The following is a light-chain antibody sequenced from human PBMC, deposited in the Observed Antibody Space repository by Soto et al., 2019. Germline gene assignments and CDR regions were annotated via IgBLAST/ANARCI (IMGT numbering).Light chain of an antibody. CDR2: DSN. CDR3: GTWVSSLSVAL. J-gene: IGLJ2*01. CDR1: SSNIGNNY. V-gene: IGLV1-51*01. Sequence: QSVLTQPPSVSAAPGQKVTISCSGGSSNIGNNYVSWYQQLPGTAPKLLIYDSNKRPSGIPDRFSGSKSGTSATLGITGLQTGDEADYYCGTWVSSLSVALFGGGTKLTVL.